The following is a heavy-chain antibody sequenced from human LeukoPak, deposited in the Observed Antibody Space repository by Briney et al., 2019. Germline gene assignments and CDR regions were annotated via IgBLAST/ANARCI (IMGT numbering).Heavy chain of an antibody. J-gene: IGHJ4*02. CDR1: GTSFTSYY. CDR3: ARMTTGHDY. Sequence: SDTLPLTCGVSGTSFTSYYWSWIRQTPGKGLEWIGEVNHSGYTNMNPSLKSRVTISVDTSKNQFSLMMTSVTAADTAVYFCARMTTGHDYWGQGILVTVSS. CDR2: VNHSGYT. D-gene: IGHD4-17*01. V-gene: IGHV4-34*01.